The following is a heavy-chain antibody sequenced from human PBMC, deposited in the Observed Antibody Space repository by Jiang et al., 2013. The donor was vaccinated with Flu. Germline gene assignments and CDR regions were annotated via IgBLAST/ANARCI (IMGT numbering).Heavy chain of an antibody. CDR3: ATYYYDSSGYYSHYFDY. Sequence: WISAYNGNTNYAQKLQGRVTMTTDTSTSTAYMELRSLRSDDTAVYYCATYYYDSSGYYSHYFDYWGQGTLVTVSS. V-gene: IGHV1-18*01. CDR2: ISAYNGNT. D-gene: IGHD3-22*01. J-gene: IGHJ4*02.